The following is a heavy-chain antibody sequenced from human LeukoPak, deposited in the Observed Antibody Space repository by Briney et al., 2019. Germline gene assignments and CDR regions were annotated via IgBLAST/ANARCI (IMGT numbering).Heavy chain of an antibody. Sequence: ASVKVSCKASGYTFTGYYMHWVRQAPGQGLEWMGWINPNSGGTNYAQKFQGRVTMTRDTSISTAYMELSRLRPDDTAVYYCARDLALCSGGSCYTQTDAFDIWGQGTMVTVSS. CDR2: INPNSGGT. CDR1: GYTFTGYY. CDR3: ARDLALCSGGSCYTQTDAFDI. D-gene: IGHD2-15*01. J-gene: IGHJ3*02. V-gene: IGHV1-2*02.